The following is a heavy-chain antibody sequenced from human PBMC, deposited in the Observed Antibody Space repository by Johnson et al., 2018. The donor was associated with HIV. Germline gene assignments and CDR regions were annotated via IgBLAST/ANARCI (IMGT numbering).Heavy chain of an antibody. J-gene: IGHJ3*02. D-gene: IGHD6-19*01. CDR1: GFTFSGSA. CDR2: IRGRANTYAT. CDR3: AREGGQWLVLVDAFDI. Sequence: VQLVESGGGLVQPGGSLELSCAASGFTFSGSAMHWVRQASGKGLEWVGRIRGRANTYATAYAASLKGSFPISRDNSKNTLYLQMNSLRAEDTAVYYCAREGGQWLVLVDAFDIWGQGTLVSVSS. V-gene: IGHV3-73*02.